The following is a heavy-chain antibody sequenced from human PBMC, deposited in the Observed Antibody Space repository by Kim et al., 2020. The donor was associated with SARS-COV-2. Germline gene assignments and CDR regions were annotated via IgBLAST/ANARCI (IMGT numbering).Heavy chain of an antibody. CDR3: AAESPLTVVLPFDP. V-gene: IGHV1-58*01. J-gene: IGHJ5*02. CDR1: GLTFPRSA. Sequence: SVKVSCKVSGLTFPRSAVQWVRQARGQRLEWMGYIIIDSGNTNYAQRFHGRVTTSWDMSTNTAYLELKRLRVEDTAVYFCAAESPLTVVLPFDPWGQGT. D-gene: IGHD3-16*02. CDR2: IIIDSGNT.